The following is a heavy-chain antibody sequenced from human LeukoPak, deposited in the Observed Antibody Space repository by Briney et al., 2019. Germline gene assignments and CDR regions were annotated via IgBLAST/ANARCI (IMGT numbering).Heavy chain of an antibody. D-gene: IGHD5-12*01. V-gene: IGHV4-4*07. CDR3: ARSSGHDFDY. Sequence: SETLSLTCTVSSGSLSSFYWNWIRQPAGKGLEGVGRIYPSGSTDYNASLKSRVTISVDTSKKQFSLKLNSVTAADTAVYYCARSSGHDFDYWGQGILVTVSS. CDR2: IYPSGST. J-gene: IGHJ4*02. CDR1: SGSLSSFY.